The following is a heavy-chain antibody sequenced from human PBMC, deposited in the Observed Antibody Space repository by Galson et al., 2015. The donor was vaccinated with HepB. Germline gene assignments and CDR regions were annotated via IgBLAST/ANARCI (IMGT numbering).Heavy chain of an antibody. J-gene: IGHJ3*02. V-gene: IGHV3-30-3*01. Sequence: SLRLSCAASGFTFSSYAMHWVRQAPGKGLEWVAVISYDGSNKYYADSVKGRFTISRDNSKNTLYLQMNSLRAEDTAVYYCARDHVSGYPGIDAFDIWGQGTMVTVSS. CDR3: ARDHVSGYPGIDAFDI. D-gene: IGHD3-3*01. CDR1: GFTFSSYA. CDR2: ISYDGSNK.